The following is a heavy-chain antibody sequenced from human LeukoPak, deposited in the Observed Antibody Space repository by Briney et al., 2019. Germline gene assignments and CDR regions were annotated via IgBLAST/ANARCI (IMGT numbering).Heavy chain of an antibody. Sequence: GGSLRLSCAASGFTFSSYSMNWVRQAPGKGLEWVSSISSSSSYIYYADSVKGRFTISRDNAKNSLYLQMNSLRAEDTAVYYCARMITMVRGVIGYWGQGTLVTVSS. V-gene: IGHV3-21*04. CDR2: ISSSSSYI. D-gene: IGHD3-10*01. J-gene: IGHJ4*02. CDR3: ARMITMVRGVIGY. CDR1: GFTFSSYS.